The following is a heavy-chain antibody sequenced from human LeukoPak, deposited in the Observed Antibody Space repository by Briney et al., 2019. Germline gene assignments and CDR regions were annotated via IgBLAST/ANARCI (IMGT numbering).Heavy chain of an antibody. Sequence: GGSLRLSCAASGFTFSGYPIHWVRQAPGKGLEWVSVIYSGGSTYYADSVKGRFTISRGNSKNTLYLQMNSLRAEDTAVYYCAREDLKRGYSGYDGHWGQGTLVTVSS. CDR2: IYSGGST. V-gene: IGHV3-53*01. D-gene: IGHD5-12*01. CDR3: AREDLKRGYSGYDGH. CDR1: GFTFSGYP. J-gene: IGHJ4*02.